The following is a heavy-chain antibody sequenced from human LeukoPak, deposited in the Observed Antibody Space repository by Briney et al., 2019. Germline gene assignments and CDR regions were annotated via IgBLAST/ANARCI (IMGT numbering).Heavy chain of an antibody. J-gene: IGHJ4*02. CDR3: ARRDDYVWGSYRKYFDY. D-gene: IGHD3-16*02. V-gene: IGHV4-34*01. Sequence: SETLSLTCAVYGGSFSGYYWSWIRQPPGKGLEWIGEINHSGSTNYNPSLKSRVTISVDTSKNQFSLKLSSVTAADTAVYYCARRDDYVWGSYRKYFDYWGQGTLVTVSS. CDR1: GGSFSGYY. CDR2: INHSGST.